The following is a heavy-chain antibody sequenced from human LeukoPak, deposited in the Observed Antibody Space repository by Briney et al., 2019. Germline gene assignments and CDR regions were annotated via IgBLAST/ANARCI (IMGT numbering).Heavy chain of an antibody. CDR3: ARDGTAMLEDNWFDP. V-gene: IGHV3-21*01. Sequence: SGGSLRLSCAASGFTFSSYSTNWVRQAPGKGLEWVSSISSSSSYIYYADSVKGRFTISRDNAKNSLYLQMNSLRAEDTAVYYCARDGTAMLEDNWFDPWGQGTLVTVSS. J-gene: IGHJ5*02. CDR2: ISSSSSYI. D-gene: IGHD5-18*01. CDR1: GFTFSSYS.